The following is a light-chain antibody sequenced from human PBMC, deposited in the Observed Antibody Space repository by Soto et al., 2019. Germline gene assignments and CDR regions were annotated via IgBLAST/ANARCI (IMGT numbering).Light chain of an antibody. CDR3: QQYDNLPYT. J-gene: IGKJ2*01. CDR1: QDIKTY. V-gene: IGKV1-33*01. CDR2: GAS. Sequence: DIQMTQSPSSLSASVGDRVTIPCQASQDIKTYLNWYQQKPGKAPKLLSYGASNLETGVPSRFSGSGSGTDFSFTISSLQPEDFATYYCQQYDNLPYTFGPGTKVDIK.